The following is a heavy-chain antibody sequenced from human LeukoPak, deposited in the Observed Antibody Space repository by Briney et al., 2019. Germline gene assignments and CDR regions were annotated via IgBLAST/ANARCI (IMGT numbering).Heavy chain of an antibody. CDR1: GFTFSSYA. Sequence: PGGSLRLSCAASGFTFSSYAMHWVRQAPGEGLEWVAVISYDGSNKYYADSVKGRFTISRDNSKNTLYLQMNSLRAEDTAVYYCARALRGVLFDYWGQGTLVTVSS. V-gene: IGHV3-30*04. J-gene: IGHJ4*02. CDR3: ARALRGVLFDY. D-gene: IGHD3-10*01. CDR2: ISYDGSNK.